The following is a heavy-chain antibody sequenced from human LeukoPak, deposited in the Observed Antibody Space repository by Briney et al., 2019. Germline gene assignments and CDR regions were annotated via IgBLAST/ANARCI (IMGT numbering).Heavy chain of an antibody. CDR3: AREKSL. Sequence: GGSLRLSCAASGFTFSDYYMSWVRQAPGKGLEWVSLIYSAGGTYYADSMKGRFTISRDNSKNTVYLQMNSLRAEDTAVYYCAREKSLWGQGTLVTVSS. CDR1: GFTFSDYY. V-gene: IGHV3-53*01. CDR2: IYSAGGT. J-gene: IGHJ4*02.